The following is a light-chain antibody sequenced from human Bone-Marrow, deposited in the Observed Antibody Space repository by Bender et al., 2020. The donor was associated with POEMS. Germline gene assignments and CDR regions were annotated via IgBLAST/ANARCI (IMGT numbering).Light chain of an antibody. Sequence: QSALTQTASVSGSPGQSITISCTGTSSDIGVYNYVSWYQQHPGKAPKFLIFDVTNRASGVSNRFSGSKSGNTASLTISGLQAEDEADYYCSSYTIKNTWVFGGGTKVTVL. CDR3: SSYTIKNTWV. J-gene: IGLJ3*02. CDR2: DVT. CDR1: SSDIGVYNY. V-gene: IGLV2-14*01.